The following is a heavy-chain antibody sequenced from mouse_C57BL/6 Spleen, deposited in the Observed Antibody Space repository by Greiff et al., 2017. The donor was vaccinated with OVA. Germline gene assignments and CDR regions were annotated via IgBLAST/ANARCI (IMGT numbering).Heavy chain of an antibody. J-gene: IGHJ2*01. D-gene: IGHD1-1*01. Sequence: EVKLVESGGGLVKPGGSLKLSCAASGFTFSDYGMHWVRQAPEKGLEWVAYISSGSSTISYADTVKDRFTISRDNAKNTLFLQMTSLRSEDTAMYYCARDYGSRYYFDYWGQGTTLTVSS. CDR1: GFTFSDYG. CDR3: ARDYGSRYYFDY. CDR2: ISSGSSTI. V-gene: IGHV5-17*01.